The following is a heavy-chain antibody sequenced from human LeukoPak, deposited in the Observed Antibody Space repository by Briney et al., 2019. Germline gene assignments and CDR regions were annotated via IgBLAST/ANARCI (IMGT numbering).Heavy chain of an antibody. CDR1: GGSISSYY. D-gene: IGHD7-27*01. J-gene: IGHJ4*02. CDR2: IYYSGST. V-gene: IGHV4-59*08. Sequence: PSETLSLTCTVSGGSISSYYWSWIRQPPGKGLEWIGYIYYSGSTYYNPSLKSRVTIFVDTSKNQFSLKVTSVTAADTAVYFCARRVTGDLRRFDYWGQGTLVTVSS. CDR3: ARRVTGDLRRFDY.